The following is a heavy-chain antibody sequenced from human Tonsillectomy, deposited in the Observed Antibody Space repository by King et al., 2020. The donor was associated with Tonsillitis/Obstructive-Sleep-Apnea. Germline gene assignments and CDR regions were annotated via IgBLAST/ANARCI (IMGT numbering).Heavy chain of an antibody. Sequence: VQLLESGGGLVQPGGSLRLSCAASRFTFSSYAVNWVRQAPGKGLEWVSGIRGSGGSTYYADSVKGRFTISRDNSKNTLFLQMNSLRAEDTAVYYCAKPPYTYSYYDYYMDVWGKGTTVTVSS. CDR2: IRGSGGST. V-gene: IGHV3-23*01. J-gene: IGHJ6*03. D-gene: IGHD2-15*01. CDR3: AKPPYTYSYYDYYMDV. CDR1: RFTFSSYA.